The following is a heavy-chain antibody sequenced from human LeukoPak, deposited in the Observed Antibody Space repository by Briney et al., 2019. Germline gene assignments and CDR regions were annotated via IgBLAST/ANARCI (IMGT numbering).Heavy chain of an antibody. Sequence: GESLKISCKGSGYSFTSYWIDWVRQMPGKGLEWMGSIYPGDSDTRYSPSFQGQVPISAAKSISTAYLQGSSLKASDAAMYYCARLSQQLEYFDYWGQGTLVTVSS. J-gene: IGHJ4*02. CDR2: IYPGDSDT. CDR3: ARLSQQLEYFDY. V-gene: IGHV5-51*01. CDR1: GYSFTSYW. D-gene: IGHD6-13*01.